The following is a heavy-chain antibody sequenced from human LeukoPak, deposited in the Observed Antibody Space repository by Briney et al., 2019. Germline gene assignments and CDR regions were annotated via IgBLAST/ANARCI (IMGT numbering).Heavy chain of an antibody. Sequence: SETLSLTCAVYGGSFSGYYWSWIRQPPGKGLEWIGEINHSGSTNYNPSLKSRVTISVDTSKNQFSLKLSSVTAADTAVYYCARGYYDSSGYLSYPRLNWFDPWGQGTLVTLSS. CDR1: GGSFSGYY. CDR2: INHSGST. D-gene: IGHD3-22*01. V-gene: IGHV4-34*01. J-gene: IGHJ5*02. CDR3: ARGYYDSSGYLSYPRLNWFDP.